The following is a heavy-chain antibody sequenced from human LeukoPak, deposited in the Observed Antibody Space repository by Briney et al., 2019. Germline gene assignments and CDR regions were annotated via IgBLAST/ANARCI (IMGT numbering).Heavy chain of an antibody. CDR2: ISAYNGNT. V-gene: IGHV1-18*01. D-gene: IGHD2-15*01. CDR3: ARDFFHGHCGGLSCFLLDY. Sequence: ASVKVSCKASGYTFTSYGISWVRQAPGQGLEWMGWISAYNGNTNYAQKLQGRVTMTRDTSTSTAYMELRSLRSDDTAVYYCARDFFHGHCGGLSCFLLDYWGQGSLVTVSS. J-gene: IGHJ4*02. CDR1: GYTFTSYG.